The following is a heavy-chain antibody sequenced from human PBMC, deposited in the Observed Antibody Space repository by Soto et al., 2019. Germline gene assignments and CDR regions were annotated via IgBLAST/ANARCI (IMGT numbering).Heavy chain of an antibody. CDR2: IIPIFGTA. CDR1: GGTFSSYA. CDR3: ARSSEVVGATGWFDP. D-gene: IGHD1-26*01. J-gene: IGHJ5*02. Sequence: QVQLVQSGAELKKPGSSVKVCCKASGGTFSSYAISWVRQAPGQGLEWMGGIIPIFGTANYAQKFQGRVTITADESTSTAYMELSSLRSEDTAVYYFARSSEVVGATGWFDPWGQGTLVTVSS. V-gene: IGHV1-69*01.